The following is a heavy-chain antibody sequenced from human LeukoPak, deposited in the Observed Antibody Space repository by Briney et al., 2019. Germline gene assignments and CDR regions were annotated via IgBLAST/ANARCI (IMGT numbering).Heavy chain of an antibody. J-gene: IGHJ6*02. Sequence: SVKVSCKASGGTFSRFTISWVRQAPGQGFEWMGGITPIFGTANFAQKFQGRVSITADESTSTAFMELSSLRSEDTAVYYCARASMIVGLYGMDVWGQGTTVTVSS. CDR3: ARASMIVGLYGMDV. D-gene: IGHD3-22*01. CDR2: ITPIFGTA. CDR1: GGTFSRFT. V-gene: IGHV1-69*13.